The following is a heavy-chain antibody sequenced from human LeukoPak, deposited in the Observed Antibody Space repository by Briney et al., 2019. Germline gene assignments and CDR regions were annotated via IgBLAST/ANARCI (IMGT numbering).Heavy chain of an antibody. Sequence: PSQTLSLTCTASGGSISSGGEYWSWIRHLPGKGLEWIGYVYYSGSTYYNPSLESRITMSVDTSENQFSLKLTSVTAADTAVYYCARGLVAANPGSFDVWGQGTMVTVSS. CDR2: VYYSGST. CDR1: GGSISSGGEY. CDR3: ARGLVAANPGSFDV. D-gene: IGHD2-15*01. J-gene: IGHJ3*01. V-gene: IGHV4-31*03.